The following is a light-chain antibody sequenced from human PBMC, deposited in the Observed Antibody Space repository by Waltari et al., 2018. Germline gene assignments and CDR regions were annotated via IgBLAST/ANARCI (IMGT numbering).Light chain of an antibody. Sequence: DIVFTESQVTLSLSPGERATLSCRASHSVNWYLAWYQQRPGRAPRLLISEASKTATGIPGRYSGSVSETAFTHTLSSLQPADSAVYYCQQRRNQSLTFGGGTKVENK. CDR2: EAS. V-gene: IGKV3-11*01. CDR1: HSVNWY. J-gene: IGKJ4*01. CDR3: QQRRNQSLT.